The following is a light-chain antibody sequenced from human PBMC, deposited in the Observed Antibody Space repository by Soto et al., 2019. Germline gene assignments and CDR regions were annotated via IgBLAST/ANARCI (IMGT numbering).Light chain of an antibody. Sequence: IVLTQSPATLSLSPGERATLSCRASRSVSSYLACYQQKPGQAPRLLIYGASTRATGVPARFSGSGSGTEFTLTISSLQSEDFAVYYCQKYDNWPLTFGGGTKVDI. J-gene: IGKJ4*01. CDR1: RSVSSY. CDR2: GAS. CDR3: QKYDNWPLT. V-gene: IGKV3-15*01.